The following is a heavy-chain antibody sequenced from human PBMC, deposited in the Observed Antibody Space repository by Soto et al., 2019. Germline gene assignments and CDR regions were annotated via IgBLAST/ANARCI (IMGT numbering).Heavy chain of an antibody. V-gene: IGHV3-7*01. CDR2: INPDGSAK. Sequence: EVQLVESGGGLVQPGGSLRLSCAASGFTFSSYWMTWVRQVPGKGLEWVAYINPDGSAKSYASSVKGRFTLSRDNAKNSLYSQMNSLRADDTAIYCCAKPHTGNVALGICGQGTMVTVSS. J-gene: IGHJ3*02. CDR3: AKPHTGNVALGI. CDR1: GFTFSSYW. D-gene: IGHD5-12*01.